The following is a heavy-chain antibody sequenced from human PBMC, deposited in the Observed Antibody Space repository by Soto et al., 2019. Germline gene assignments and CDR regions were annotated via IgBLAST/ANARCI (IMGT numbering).Heavy chain of an antibody. J-gene: IGHJ4*01. CDR3: AKAPYAGYFYYFDS. CDR2: ISWNSGAK. D-gene: IGHD5-12*01. Sequence: GGSLRLSCAGSGFAFGDSAMDWVRQAPGKGLEWVAGISWNSGAKGYADSVKGRFTISRDNAKKSLYLQMNTLRPEDTALYYCAKAPYAGYFYYFDSWGQGTLVTVSS. CDR1: GFAFGDSA. V-gene: IGHV3-9*01.